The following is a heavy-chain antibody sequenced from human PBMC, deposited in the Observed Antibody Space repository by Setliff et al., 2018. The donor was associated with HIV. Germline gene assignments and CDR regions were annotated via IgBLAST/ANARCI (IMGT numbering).Heavy chain of an antibody. Sequence: GASVKVSCKASGYTYTNYAISWVRQAPGQGLEWMGYVSAYNANTNYAQNFRGRVTMTTDTSTTTVSMELRSLRADDTALYYCARHYTDGWPLEVFDIWGQGTMVTVSS. CDR1: GYTYTNYA. CDR2: VSAYNANT. D-gene: IGHD6-19*01. V-gene: IGHV1-18*01. J-gene: IGHJ3*02. CDR3: ARHYTDGWPLEVFDI.